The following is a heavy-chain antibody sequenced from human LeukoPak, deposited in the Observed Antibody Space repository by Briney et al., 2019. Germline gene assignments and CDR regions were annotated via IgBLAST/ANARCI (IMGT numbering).Heavy chain of an antibody. CDR1: GFTFSSYG. CDR2: ISYDGSNK. J-gene: IGHJ6*03. CDR3: AKVWAAATYYYYYYYMDV. V-gene: IGHV3-30*18. Sequence: GGSLRLSCAASGFTFSSYGMHWVRQVPGKGLEWVSVISYDGSNKYYADSVKGRFTISRDNSKNTLYLQMNSLRAEDTAVYYCAKVWAAATYYYYYYYMDVWGKGTTVTVSS. D-gene: IGHD6-13*01.